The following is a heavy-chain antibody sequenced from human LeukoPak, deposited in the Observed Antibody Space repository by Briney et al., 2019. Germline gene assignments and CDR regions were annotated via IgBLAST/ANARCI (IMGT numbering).Heavy chain of an antibody. Sequence: ETLSLTCTVSGASISSSRYYWGWIRQPPGKGLEWVSGINWNGGSTGYADSVKGRFTISRDNARNFLYLQMNSLRAEDTAVYYCARGDPIYDFWSGGDHWGQGSLVSVSS. V-gene: IGHV3-20*04. CDR1: GASISSSRYY. CDR2: INWNGGST. J-gene: IGHJ4*02. D-gene: IGHD3-3*01. CDR3: ARGDPIYDFWSGGDH.